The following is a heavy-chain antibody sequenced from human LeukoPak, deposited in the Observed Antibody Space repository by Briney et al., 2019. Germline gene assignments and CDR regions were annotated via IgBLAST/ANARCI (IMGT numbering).Heavy chain of an antibody. D-gene: IGHD3-10*01. CDR3: ARVTGGSGSYYSPLHYYFDY. Sequence: SQTLSLTCTVSGGSISSGDYCWSWIRQPPGKGLEWIGYIYYSGSTYYNPSLKSRVTISVDTSKNQFSLKLSSVTAADTAVYYCARVTGGSGSYYSPLHYYFDYWGQGTLVTVSS. CDR1: GGSISSGDYC. J-gene: IGHJ4*02. CDR2: IYYSGST. V-gene: IGHV4-30-4*01.